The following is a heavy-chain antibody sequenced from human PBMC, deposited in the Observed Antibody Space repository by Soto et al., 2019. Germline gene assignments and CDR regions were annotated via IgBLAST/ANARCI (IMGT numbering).Heavy chain of an antibody. D-gene: IGHD4-4*01. J-gene: IGHJ4*02. V-gene: IGHV4-31*03. Sequence: SETLSLTCTVSGGPISSGGYYWSWIRQHPGKGLEWIGYIYYSGSTYYNPSLKSRVTISVDTSKNQFSLKLSSVTAADTAVYYCARSTTVTTRLDYWGQGTLVTVSS. CDR3: ARSTTVTTRLDY. CDR2: IYYSGST. CDR1: GGPISSGGYY.